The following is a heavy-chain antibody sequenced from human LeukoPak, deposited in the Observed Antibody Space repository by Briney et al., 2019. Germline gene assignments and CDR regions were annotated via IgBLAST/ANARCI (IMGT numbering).Heavy chain of an antibody. Sequence: SETLSLTCTVSGGSISSSSYYWGWIRQPPGKGLEWIGSIYYSGSTYYNPSLKSRVTISVDTSKNQFSLKLSSVTAADTAVYYCARAPPGYSSSWYAPDYWGQGTLVTVSS. V-gene: IGHV4-39*07. J-gene: IGHJ4*02. D-gene: IGHD6-13*01. CDR2: IYYSGST. CDR3: ARAPPGYSSSWYAPDY. CDR1: GGSISSSSYY.